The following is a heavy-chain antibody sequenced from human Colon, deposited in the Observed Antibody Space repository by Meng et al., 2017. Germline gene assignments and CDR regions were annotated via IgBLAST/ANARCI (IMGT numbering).Heavy chain of an antibody. V-gene: IGHV3-73*01. CDR2: IRSKANSYAT. J-gene: IGHJ4*02. Sequence: VQLVAAGGGLVKPGGSLRLSCAASGLIFSDIWMIWVRQAPGKGLEWVGRIRSKANSYATAYAASVKGRFTISRDDSKNTAYLQMNSLKTEDTAVYYCTGDTAMVRLGYWGQGTLVTVSS. CDR1: GLIFSDIW. D-gene: IGHD5-18*01. CDR3: TGDTAMVRLGY.